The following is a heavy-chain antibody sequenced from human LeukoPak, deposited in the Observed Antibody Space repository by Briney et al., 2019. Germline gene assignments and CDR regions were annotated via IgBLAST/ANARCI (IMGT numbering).Heavy chain of an antibody. J-gene: IGHJ6*02. CDR3: ASPTPSIAVAGTTDYGMDV. V-gene: IGHV1-8*01. CDR1: GYTFTSYD. D-gene: IGHD6-19*01. Sequence: ASVKVSCKASGYTFTSYDINWVRQATGQGLEWMGWMNPNSGNTGYAQKFQGRVTMTRNTSISTAYMELSSLRSEDTAVYYCASPTPSIAVAGTTDYGMDVWGQGTTVTVSS. CDR2: MNPNSGNT.